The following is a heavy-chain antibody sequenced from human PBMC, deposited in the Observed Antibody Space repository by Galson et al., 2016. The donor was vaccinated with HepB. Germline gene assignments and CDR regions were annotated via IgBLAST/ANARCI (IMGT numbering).Heavy chain of an antibody. Sequence: SETLSLTCTVSGGSISNTYYYWSWIRQPPGKGLEWIGINHYSGTTYYNPSLKSRVSISVDTSKNQFSLNVSYVTAADTAVYYWSRLCYAFWGVSCAMDVWGQGTTVTAS. D-gene: IGHD3-3*01. CDR2: NHYSGTT. V-gene: IGHV4-39*01. CDR1: GGSISNTYYY. J-gene: IGHJ6*02. CDR3: SRLCYAFWGVSCAMDV.